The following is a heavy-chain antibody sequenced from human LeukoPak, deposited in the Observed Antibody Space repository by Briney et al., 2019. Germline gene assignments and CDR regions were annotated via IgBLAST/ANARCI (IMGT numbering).Heavy chain of an antibody. Sequence: ASVKVSCKAPGYTFTSYYMHWVRQAPGQGLEWMGIINPSGGSTSYAQKFQGRVTMTRDMSTSTVYMELSSLRSEDTAVYYCAREPVVAVAGTPTSYFDYWGQGTLVTVSS. V-gene: IGHV1-46*01. D-gene: IGHD6-19*01. CDR1: GYTFTSYY. CDR3: AREPVVAVAGTPTSYFDY. CDR2: INPSGGST. J-gene: IGHJ4*02.